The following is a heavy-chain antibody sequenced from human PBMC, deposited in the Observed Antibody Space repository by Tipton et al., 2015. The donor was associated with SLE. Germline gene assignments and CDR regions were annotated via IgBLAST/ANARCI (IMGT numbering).Heavy chain of an antibody. J-gene: IGHJ6*02. D-gene: IGHD6-13*01. CDR1: GRSISSFY. CDR2: ISYSGTT. CDR3: ARGGSTWPSV. V-gene: IGHV4-59*12. Sequence: TLSLTCTVSGRSISSFYWNWIRQAPGKGPEWIGYISYSGTTTYNPSLKSRVAMSVDTSKSQSSLNLSSVTAADTAIYYCARGGSTWPSVWGQGTTVTVSS.